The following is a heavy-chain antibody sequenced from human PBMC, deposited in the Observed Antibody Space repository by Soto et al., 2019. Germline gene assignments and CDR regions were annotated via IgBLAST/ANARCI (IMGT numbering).Heavy chain of an antibody. V-gene: IGHV4-59*02. CDR2: IYLGGSA. CDR3: TRGKWFPRGYGMDV. CDR1: GDSVTSDY. Sequence: QVQLQESGPGLVKPSETLSLTCTVSGDSVTSDYWSWIRQPPGKRLEYIGFIYLGGSANYNPSLESRVTISPDKSKNQLSLRLTSVTAADTAVCYCTRGKWFPRGYGMDVWGRGTTVTVS. J-gene: IGHJ6*02. D-gene: IGHD3-22*01.